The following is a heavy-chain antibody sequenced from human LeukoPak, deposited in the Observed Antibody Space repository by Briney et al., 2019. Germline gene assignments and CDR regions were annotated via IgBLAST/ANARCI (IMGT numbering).Heavy chain of an antibody. V-gene: IGHV1-18*01. CDR2: ISAYNGDT. J-gene: IGHJ6*02. Sequence: ASVKVSCKTSGYIFAHNGISWVRQAPGQGPEWMGWISAYNGDTNYAQKFQGRVTITADESTSTAYMELSSLRSEDTAVYYCAREGTGTTFPYYYYGMDVWGQGTTVTVSS. CDR3: AREGTGTTFPYYYYGMDV. D-gene: IGHD1-7*01. CDR1: GYIFAHNG.